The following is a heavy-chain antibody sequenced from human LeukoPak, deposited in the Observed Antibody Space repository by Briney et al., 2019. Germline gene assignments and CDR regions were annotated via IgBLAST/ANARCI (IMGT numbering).Heavy chain of an antibody. Sequence: ASVTVSCKASGYTFTTYFIRWVRQAPGQGLEWMGMINPSGGGTTYAQNFQGRVTMTRDTSTSTVYMDLSSLRSEDTALYYCARGENSGLFDYWGQGTLVTVSS. CDR2: INPSGGGT. V-gene: IGHV1-46*01. CDR1: GYTFTTYF. J-gene: IGHJ4*02. D-gene: IGHD3-10*01. CDR3: ARGENSGLFDY.